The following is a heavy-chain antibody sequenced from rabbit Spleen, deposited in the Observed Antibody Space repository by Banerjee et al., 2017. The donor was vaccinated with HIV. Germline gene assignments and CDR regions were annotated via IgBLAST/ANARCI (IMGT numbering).Heavy chain of an antibody. CDR1: GFSFSSSYW. J-gene: IGHJ4*01. Sequence: QEQLEESGGDLVKPEGSLTLTCTASGFSFSSSYWLCWVRQAPGKGLEWIGCIGTASGRTWYASWVNGRFTISRTSSTTVTLQITSLTGADTATYFCGRGSNYDGAGYDLWGPGPLVTVS. D-gene: IGHD4-2*01. CDR2: IGTASGRT. CDR3: GRGSNYDGAGYDL. V-gene: IGHV1S45*01.